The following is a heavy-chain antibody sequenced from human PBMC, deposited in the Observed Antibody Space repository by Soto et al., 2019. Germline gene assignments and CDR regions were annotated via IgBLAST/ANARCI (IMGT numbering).Heavy chain of an antibody. Sequence: VQLVESGGGLVKPGGSLRLSCAASGFTLSDYYMSWIRQAPGKGLEWVSYISSSSSYTNYADSVKGRFTISRDNAKNSLYLQMNSLRAEDTAVYYCARGSGDYGDYVGAFDIWGQGTMVTVSS. CDR2: ISSSSSYT. CDR3: ARGSGDYGDYVGAFDI. V-gene: IGHV3-11*06. D-gene: IGHD4-17*01. J-gene: IGHJ3*02. CDR1: GFTLSDYY.